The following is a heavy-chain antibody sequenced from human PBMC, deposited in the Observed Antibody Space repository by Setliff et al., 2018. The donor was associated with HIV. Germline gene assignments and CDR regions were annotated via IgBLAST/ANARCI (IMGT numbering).Heavy chain of an antibody. V-gene: IGHV4-39*01. CDR2: IYFSGST. J-gene: IGHJ4*02. CDR3: ARATATGYYFDS. D-gene: IGHD2-15*01. CDR1: GGSLSTSSFY. Sequence: SETLSLTCTVSGGSLSTSSFYWGWIRQPPGKRLQWIGSIYFSGSTYYNPSPKSRVTISVDTSKNQFSLKLRSVTAADTGLYYCARATATGYYFDSWGQGTLVTVSS.